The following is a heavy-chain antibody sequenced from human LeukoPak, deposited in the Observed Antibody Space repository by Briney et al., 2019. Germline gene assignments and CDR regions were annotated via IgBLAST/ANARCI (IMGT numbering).Heavy chain of an antibody. Sequence: PGGSLRLSCAASGFTFSSYWMSWVRQAPGKGLEWVANIKQDGSEKYYVDSVKGRFTISRDNAENSLYVQMSSLRVEDTAVYYCARRSFSWGSAFDIWGQGTMVTVSS. J-gene: IGHJ3*02. CDR3: ARRSFSWGSAFDI. D-gene: IGHD2-15*01. CDR1: GFTFSSYW. V-gene: IGHV3-7*01. CDR2: IKQDGSEK.